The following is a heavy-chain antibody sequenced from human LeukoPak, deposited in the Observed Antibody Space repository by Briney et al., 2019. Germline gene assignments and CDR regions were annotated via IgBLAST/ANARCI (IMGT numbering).Heavy chain of an antibody. J-gene: IGHJ4*02. CDR3: ASPAAGTNSDF. Sequence: GRSLRLSCAASGFTFSDYYMSWIRQAPGKGLEWVSYISSSSGYTNYADSVKGRFTISRDNAKNSLFLQMNSLRAEDTAVYYCASPAAGTNSDFWGQGTLVTVSS. D-gene: IGHD6-13*01. V-gene: IGHV3-11*03. CDR2: ISSSSGYT. CDR1: GFTFSDYY.